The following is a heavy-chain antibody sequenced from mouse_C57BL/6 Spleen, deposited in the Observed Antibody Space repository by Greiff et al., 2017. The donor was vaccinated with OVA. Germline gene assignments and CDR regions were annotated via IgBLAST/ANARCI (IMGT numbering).Heavy chain of an antibody. CDR2: ISSGGSYT. CDR3: AREGNWAFAY. CDR1: GFTFSSYG. V-gene: IGHV5-6*02. Sequence: DVKLVESGGDLVKPGGSLKLSCAASGFTFSSYGMSWVRQTPDKRLEWVATISSGGSYTYYPDSVKGRFTISRDNAKNTLYLQMSSLKSEDTAMYYCAREGNWAFAYWGQGTLVTVSA. J-gene: IGHJ3*01. D-gene: IGHD4-1*01.